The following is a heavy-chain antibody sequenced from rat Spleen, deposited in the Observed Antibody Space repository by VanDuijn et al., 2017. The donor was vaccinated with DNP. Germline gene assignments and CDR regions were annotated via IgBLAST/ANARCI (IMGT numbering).Heavy chain of an antibody. D-gene: IGHD1-11*01. CDR2: ISASGTRT. CDR1: GFTFSDYD. J-gene: IGHJ2*01. Sequence: EVQLVESGGGLVQPGRSLRLSCGASGFTFSDYDMVWVRQAPTKGLEWVAAISASGTRTFYRDSVKGRFTLSRDNANSSLYLQMNSLKSEDTATYYCARRGTEGLDYWGQGVMVTVSS. CDR3: ARRGTEGLDY. V-gene: IGHV5-25*01.